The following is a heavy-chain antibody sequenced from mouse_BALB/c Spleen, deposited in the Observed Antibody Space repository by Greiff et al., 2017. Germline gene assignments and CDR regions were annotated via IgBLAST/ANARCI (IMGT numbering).Heavy chain of an antibody. D-gene: IGHD2-3*01. CDR2: IDPANGNT. CDR1: GFNIKDTY. Sequence: VHVKQSGAELVKPGASVKLSCTASGFNIKDTYMHWVKQRPEQGLEWIGRIDPANGNTKYDPKFQGKATITADTSSNTAYLQLSSLTSEDTAVYYCARRGSYDGYSEGFAYWGQGTLVTVSA. J-gene: IGHJ3*01. CDR3: ARRGSYDGYSEGFAY. V-gene: IGHV14-3*02.